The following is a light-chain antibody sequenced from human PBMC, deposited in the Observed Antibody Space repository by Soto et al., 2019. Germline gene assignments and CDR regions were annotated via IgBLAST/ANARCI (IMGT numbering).Light chain of an antibody. CDR1: STDIGTYNY. CDR3: SSYTTAGTYV. Sequence: QSVLTQPASVSGSPGQSITISCIGTSTDIGTYNYVAWYQQHPAKTPKLIISHVSYRPSAASNRFSGPKSANTASLTISGLKAEDEAEYYGSSYTTAGTYVFGPGPKVTVL. V-gene: IGLV2-14*01. J-gene: IGLJ1*01. CDR2: HVS.